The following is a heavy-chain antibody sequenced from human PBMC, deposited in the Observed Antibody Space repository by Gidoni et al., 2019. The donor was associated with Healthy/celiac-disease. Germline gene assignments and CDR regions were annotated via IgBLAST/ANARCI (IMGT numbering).Heavy chain of an antibody. Sequence: EVQLVESGGGLVKPGGSLRLSCAASGCTFSSYSMNWVRQAPGKGLAWVSSISSSSSYIYYADSVKGRFTISRDNAKNSLYLQMNSLRAEDTAVYYCARDLGVAGTDPWGQGTLVTVSS. V-gene: IGHV3-21*01. CDR2: ISSSSSYI. J-gene: IGHJ5*02. CDR1: GCTFSSYS. D-gene: IGHD6-19*01. CDR3: ARDLGVAGTDP.